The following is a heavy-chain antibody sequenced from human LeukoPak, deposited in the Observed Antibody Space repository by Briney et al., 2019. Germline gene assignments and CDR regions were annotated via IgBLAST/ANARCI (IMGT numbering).Heavy chain of an antibody. CDR3: AKEEGYFTGFDY. J-gene: IGHJ4*02. CDR1: GFPFSTLG. CDR2: ISPEGSHK. V-gene: IGHV3-30*18. D-gene: IGHD5-18*01. Sequence: EGSLRLSCAASGFPFSTLGVHWVRQSPGKGLEWVAVISPEGSHKFYSDSVKGRFTISRDNSKNTVFLQMSSLGTEDTAVYYCAKEEGYFTGFDYWGQGTLVSVSS.